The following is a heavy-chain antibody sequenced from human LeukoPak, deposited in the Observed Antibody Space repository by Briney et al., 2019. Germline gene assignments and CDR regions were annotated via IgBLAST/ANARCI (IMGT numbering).Heavy chain of an antibody. J-gene: IGHJ4*02. D-gene: IGHD2-2*01. CDR1: GFTLSIYP. CDR3: AKVRPYCSSTRCYARSGLFDY. V-gene: IGHV3-23*01. CDR2: MSGSGDNT. Sequence: GVPLRLSCAASGFTLSIYPMIWVPQAPGKRVECVSSMSGSGDNTYYADSVKGRFTISRDNSKITLYLQMNSLRAEDTAVYYCAKVRPYCSSTRCYARSGLFDYWGQGTLVTVSS.